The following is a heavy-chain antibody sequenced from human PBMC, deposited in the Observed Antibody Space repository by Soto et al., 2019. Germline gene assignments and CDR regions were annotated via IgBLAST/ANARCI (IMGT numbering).Heavy chain of an antibody. V-gene: IGHV1-69*13. Sequence: SVKVSCKDSGCGFSNYAITWVRQAPGQGLEWMGGITHIFDTTNYAQKFKGRVTITADEPTTTVHMELTSLRSEDTAVYYCATGGTTVHRRFDYWGQGTMVTVSS. D-gene: IGHD4-17*01. CDR2: ITHIFDTT. CDR3: ATGGTTVHRRFDY. CDR1: GCGFSNYA. J-gene: IGHJ4*02.